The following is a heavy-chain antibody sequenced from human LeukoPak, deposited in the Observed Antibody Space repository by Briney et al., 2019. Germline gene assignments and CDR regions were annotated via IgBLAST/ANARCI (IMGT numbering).Heavy chain of an antibody. CDR3: ARALGYCSSTSCYVYFDY. V-gene: IGHV3-66*01. J-gene: IGHJ4*02. D-gene: IGHD2-2*01. CDR1: GFTVSSNY. CDR2: IYSGGST. Sequence: QPGGSLRLSCAASGFTVSSNYMSWVRQAPGKGLEWVSVIYSGGSTYYADSVKGRLTISRDNSKNTLYPQMNSLRAEDTAVYYCARALGYCSSTSCYVYFDYWGQGTLVTVSS.